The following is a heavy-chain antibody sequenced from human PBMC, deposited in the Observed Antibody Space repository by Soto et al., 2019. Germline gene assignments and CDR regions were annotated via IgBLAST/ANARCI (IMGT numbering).Heavy chain of an antibody. CDR3: ARHLEQQLPTFRY. Sequence: QLQLQESGPGLVKPSETLSLTCTVSGGSISSSSYYWGWIRQPPGKGLEWIGSIYYSGSTYYNPSLKSRVTISVDTSKNQFSLKLSSVTAADTAVYYCARHLEQQLPTFRYWGQGTLVTVSS. D-gene: IGHD6-13*01. CDR1: GGSISSSSYY. CDR2: IYYSGST. J-gene: IGHJ4*02. V-gene: IGHV4-39*01.